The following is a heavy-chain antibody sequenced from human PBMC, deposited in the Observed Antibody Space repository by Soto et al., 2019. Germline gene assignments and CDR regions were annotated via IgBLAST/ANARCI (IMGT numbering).Heavy chain of an antibody. V-gene: IGHV1-18*01. CDR2: ISAYNGNT. CDR1: GYIFTSYG. CDR3: ARDISREYVDY. Sequence: ASVKVSCKAAGYIFTSYGISWVRQAPGQGLEWMGWISAYNGNTNYAQKLQGRVTMTTGTSTSTAYMELRSLRSDDTAVYYCARDISREYVDYWGQGTLVTVSS. D-gene: IGHD1-26*01. J-gene: IGHJ4*02.